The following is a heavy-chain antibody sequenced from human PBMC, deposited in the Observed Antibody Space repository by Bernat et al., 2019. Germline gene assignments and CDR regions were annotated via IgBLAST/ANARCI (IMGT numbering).Heavy chain of an antibody. J-gene: IGHJ3*02. Sequence: QLQLQESGPGLVKPSETLSLTCTVSGGSISSSSYYWGWIRQPPGKGLEWIGSSYYSGSTYYNPSLKSRVTISVDTSKNQFSLKLSSVTAADTAVYYCARQGARITIFGVVIMGAFDIWGQGTMVTVSS. CDR2: SYYSGST. V-gene: IGHV4-39*01. CDR3: ARQGARITIFGVVIMGAFDI. CDR1: GGSISSSSYY. D-gene: IGHD3-3*01.